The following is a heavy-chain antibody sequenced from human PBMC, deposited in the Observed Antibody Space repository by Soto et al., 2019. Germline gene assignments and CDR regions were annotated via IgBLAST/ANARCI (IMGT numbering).Heavy chain of an antibody. CDR2: ISSDGSRT. CDR1: GFTFSTFW. D-gene: IGHD2-2*01. Sequence: PWGSLRLSCAASGFTFSTFWMHWVRQAPGKGLVWVSRISSDGSRTSYADSVKGRFTISRDNAKNTLYLQMNSLTVEDTAVFYRAKGSMKYCISTTCYGVDVWGQGTTVTV. CDR3: AKGSMKYCISTTCYGVDV. J-gene: IGHJ6*02. V-gene: IGHV3-74*01.